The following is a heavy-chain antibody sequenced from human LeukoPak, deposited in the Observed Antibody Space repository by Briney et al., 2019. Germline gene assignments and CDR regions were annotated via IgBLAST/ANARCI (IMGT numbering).Heavy chain of an antibody. CDR2: ISGSGGSK. CDR1: GFTFSSYG. V-gene: IGHV3-23*01. D-gene: IGHD1-1*01. CDR3: AKDRTWNAASYYFDY. Sequence: GGSLRLSCAASGFTFSSYGMHWVRQAPGKGLEWVSAISGSGGSKYYADSVKGRFTISRDNSKSTLYLQMNSLRAEDTAVYYCAKDRTWNAASYYFDYWGQGTLVTVSS. J-gene: IGHJ4*02.